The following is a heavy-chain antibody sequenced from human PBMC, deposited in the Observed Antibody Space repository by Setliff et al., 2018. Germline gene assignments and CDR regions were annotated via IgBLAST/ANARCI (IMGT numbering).Heavy chain of an antibody. D-gene: IGHD2-2*01. V-gene: IGHV1-3*03. J-gene: IGHJ4*02. CDR1: GYTFTTYA. Sequence: ASVKVSCKASGYTFTTYAIHWVRQAPGQRLEWMGWINAGNGHTKYSQEFQGRVTISSDTAASTAYMQLSSLRSEDTAVYYCARGPPDFVVVPAAAKFDYWGPGTLVTVSS. CDR2: INAGNGHT. CDR3: ARGPPDFVVVPAAAKFDY.